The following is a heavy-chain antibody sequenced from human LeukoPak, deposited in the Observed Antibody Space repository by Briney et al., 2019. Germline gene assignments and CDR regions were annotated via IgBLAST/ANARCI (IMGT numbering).Heavy chain of an antibody. J-gene: IGHJ4*02. CDR1: GYTFTGYY. D-gene: IGHD4-23*01. CDR3: ARHGSYDGNDY. V-gene: IGHV1-2*02. CDR2: INPNSGDT. Sequence: ASVKVSCKASGYTFTGYYMHWVRQAPGQGLEWMGWINPNSGDTNYAQKFQGRVTMTGDTSISTAYMELSRLRSDDTALYYCARHGSYDGNDYWGQGTLVTVSS.